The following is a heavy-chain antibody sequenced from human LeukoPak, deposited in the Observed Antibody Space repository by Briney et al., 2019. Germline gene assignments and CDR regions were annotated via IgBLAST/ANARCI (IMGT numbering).Heavy chain of an antibody. V-gene: IGHV3-23*01. CDR1: GFTFSNYA. CDR2: IGDSGGNT. CDR3: AKDAGYYDYVWGSYLNWFDP. Sequence: GGSLTLSCAASGFTFSNYAMSWVRQAPGKGLAWVSAIGDSGGNTYYADSVKGRFTISRDNSKNTLYLQMNSLRVEDTAVYYCAKDAGYYDYVWGSYLNWFDPWGQGTLVTASS. D-gene: IGHD3-16*02. J-gene: IGHJ5*02.